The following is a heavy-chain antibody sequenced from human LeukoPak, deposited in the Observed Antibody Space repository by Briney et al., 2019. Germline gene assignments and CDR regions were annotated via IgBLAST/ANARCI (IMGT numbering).Heavy chain of an antibody. CDR2: IKQDGSEK. D-gene: IGHD4-17*01. CDR1: GFTFSSYW. V-gene: IGHV3-7*01. Sequence: GGSLRLSCAASGFTFSSYWMSWVRQAPGKGLEWVANIKQDGSEKYYVDSVGGRFTISRDNAKNSLSLQMNSLRAEDTAVYYCASRDTTSYWYFDLWGRGTLVTVSS. CDR3: ASRDTTSYWYFDL. J-gene: IGHJ2*01.